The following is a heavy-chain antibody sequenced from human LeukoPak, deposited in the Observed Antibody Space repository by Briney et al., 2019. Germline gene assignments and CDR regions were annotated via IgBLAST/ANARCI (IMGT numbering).Heavy chain of an antibody. CDR3: ASSYGAGISSPYYFDY. Sequence: PGGSLRLSCAASGFTFSNYGMTWVRQAPGKGLECVSSISGSGGKLFYADSVKGRFAISRDNANNTVYLQMNSMGAAATAVYFCASSYGAGISSPYYFDYWGQGTLVTVSS. CDR1: GFTFSNYG. V-gene: IGHV3-23*01. D-gene: IGHD4-17*01. CDR2: ISGSGGKL. J-gene: IGHJ4*02.